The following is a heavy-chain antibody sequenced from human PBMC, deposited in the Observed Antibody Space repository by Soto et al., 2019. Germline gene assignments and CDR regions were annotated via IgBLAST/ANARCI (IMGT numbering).Heavy chain of an antibody. J-gene: IGHJ5*02. Sequence: EVQLLESGGGVVQPGGSLRLSCAVSGFTFSSYAMSWVRQAPGKGLEWVSATSTNGGTTYYADSVKGRFTSSRDNSKNTRYLQMNSLRAEDTATYYCARGAYSTRRFDPWGQGALVTVSS. CDR2: TSTNGGTT. D-gene: IGHD2-2*01. CDR3: ARGAYSTRRFDP. CDR1: GFTFSSYA. V-gene: IGHV3-23*01.